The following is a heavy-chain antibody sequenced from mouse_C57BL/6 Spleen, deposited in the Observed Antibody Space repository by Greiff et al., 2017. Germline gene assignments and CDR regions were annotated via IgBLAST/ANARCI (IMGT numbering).Heavy chain of an antibody. CDR2: ISYDGSN. J-gene: IGHJ2*01. V-gene: IGHV3-6*01. D-gene: IGHD2-3*01. CDR3: ARDYDGYYPSLYFDY. Sequence: VQLQESGPGLVKPSQSLSLTCSVTGYSITSGYYWNWIRQFPGNKLEWMGYISYDGSNNYNPSLKNRISITRDTSKNQFFLKLNSVTTEDTATYYCARDYDGYYPSLYFDYRGQGTTLTVSS. CDR1: GYSITSGYY.